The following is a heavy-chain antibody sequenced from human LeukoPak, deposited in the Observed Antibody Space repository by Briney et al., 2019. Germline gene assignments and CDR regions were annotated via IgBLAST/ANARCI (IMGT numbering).Heavy chain of an antibody. Sequence: PGGSLRLSCAASGFRFDDYAMHWVRQAPGKGLEWVSLISGDGGSTYYADSVKGRFTISRDNAKNSLYLQMNSLRAEDTAVYYCAREAYYYDSSGYHESTPFDYWGQGTLVTVSS. CDR3: AREAYYYDSSGYHESTPFDY. D-gene: IGHD3-22*01. CDR2: ISGDGGST. CDR1: GFRFDDYA. V-gene: IGHV3-43*02. J-gene: IGHJ4*02.